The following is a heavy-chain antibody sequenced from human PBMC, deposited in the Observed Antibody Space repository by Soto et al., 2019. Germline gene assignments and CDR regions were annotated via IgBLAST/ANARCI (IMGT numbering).Heavy chain of an antibody. CDR1: GGNPSNSA. V-gene: IGHV1-69*01. CDR2: IIPVFGII. D-gene: IGHD6-19*01. CDR3: AGGRIVVAGSSAYYGMDV. J-gene: IGHJ6*02. Sequence: QVHLLMQSGAEVKKPGSSVKVSCKASGGNPSNSAISWVRQAPGQGLEWMGGIIPVFGIISYAQNFQGRVTITADESTSTDYMELSSLRVEDTAVYFCAGGRIVVAGSSAYYGMDVWGQGTAVTVSS.